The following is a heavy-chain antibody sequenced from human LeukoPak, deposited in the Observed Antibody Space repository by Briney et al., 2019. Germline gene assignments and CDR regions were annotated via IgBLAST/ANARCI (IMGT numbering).Heavy chain of an antibody. V-gene: IGHV1-69*04. CDR3: ARQGGDTVTTAPLYYYYGMDV. CDR2: IIPIFGIA. J-gene: IGHJ6*02. Sequence: ASEKVSCKASGGTFSSYAISWVRHSPGQGLELMGTIIPIFGIANYAQKFQGRVTITADKSTSTAYMELSSLRSEDTAVYYCARQGGDTVTTAPLYYYYGMDVWGQGTTVTVSS. D-gene: IGHD4-11*01. CDR1: GGTFSSYA.